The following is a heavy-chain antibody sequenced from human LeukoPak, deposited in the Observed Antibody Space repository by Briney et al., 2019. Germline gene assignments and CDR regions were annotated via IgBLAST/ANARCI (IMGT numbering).Heavy chain of an antibody. D-gene: IGHD2-2*01. Sequence: SVKVSCKASGGTFSSYAISWVRQAPGQGLEWMGGIIPIFGTANYAQKFQGRVTITTDESTSTAYMELSSLRSEDTAVYYCARGGVPAAIFRRDAFDIWGQGTMVTVSS. CDR2: IIPIFGTA. J-gene: IGHJ3*02. CDR3: ARGGVPAAIFRRDAFDI. CDR1: GGTFSSYA. V-gene: IGHV1-69*05.